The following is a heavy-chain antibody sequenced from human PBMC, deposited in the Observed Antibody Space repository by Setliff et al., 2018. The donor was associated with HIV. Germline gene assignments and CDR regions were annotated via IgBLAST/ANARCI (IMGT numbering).Heavy chain of an antibody. CDR3: TRDYAYDWNSVMDV. V-gene: IGHV3-21*01. CDR1: GFTFSSYS. CDR2: ISSSSTSI. D-gene: IGHD1-7*01. J-gene: IGHJ6*03. Sequence: GESLKISCAASGFTFSSYSMNWVRQAPGKGLEWVSSISSSSTSIYYTDSVKGRFTISRDNAKNSLYLQMNSLRAEDTAVYYCTRDYAYDWNSVMDVWGKGTTVTVSS.